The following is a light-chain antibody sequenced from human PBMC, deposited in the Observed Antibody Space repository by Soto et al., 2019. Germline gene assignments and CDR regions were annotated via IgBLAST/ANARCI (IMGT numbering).Light chain of an antibody. V-gene: IGLV2-11*01. J-gene: IGLJ3*02. Sequence: QSALTQPRSVSGSPGQSVAISCTGTSSDIGNYNFVSWYQQHPGKAPKLMIYDVSQRPSGVPDRFSASKSGNTASLTISGLQTEDEAEYYCCSYAGSYTLVFGGGTKLTVL. CDR1: SSDIGNYNF. CDR2: DVS. CDR3: CSYAGSYTLV.